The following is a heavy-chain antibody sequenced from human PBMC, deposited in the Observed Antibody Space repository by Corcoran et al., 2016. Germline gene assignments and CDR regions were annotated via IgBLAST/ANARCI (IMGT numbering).Heavy chain of an antibody. CDR3: ARAVGVEQQLLSWFDP. D-gene: IGHD6-13*01. V-gene: IGHV1-69*01. J-gene: IGHJ5*02. CDR1: GGTFSSYA. Sequence: QVQLVQSGAEVKKPGSSVKVSYKASGGTFSSYAISWVRQAPGQGLEWMGGIIPIFGTANSAQKFQGRVTITADESTSTAYMELSSLRSEDTAVYYCARAVGVEQQLLSWFDPWGQGTLVTVSS. CDR2: IIPIFGTA.